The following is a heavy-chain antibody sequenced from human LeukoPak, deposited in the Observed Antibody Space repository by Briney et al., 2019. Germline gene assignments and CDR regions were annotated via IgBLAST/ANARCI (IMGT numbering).Heavy chain of an antibody. CDR3: AREGLLWFGDPPRTYED. CDR2: INPNSGGT. J-gene: IGHJ4*02. CDR1: GYTFTGYY. Sequence: ASVKVSCKASGYTFTGYYMHCVRQAPGQGREWMGWINPNSGGTNYAQKFQGRVTMTRDTSISTAYMELSRLRSNETAVYYCAREGLLWFGDPPRTYEDWGQGTLVTVSS. V-gene: IGHV1-2*02. D-gene: IGHD3-10*01.